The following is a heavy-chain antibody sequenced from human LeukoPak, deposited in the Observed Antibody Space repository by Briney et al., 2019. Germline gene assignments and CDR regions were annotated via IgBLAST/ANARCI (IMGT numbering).Heavy chain of an antibody. CDR3: ARGGGFGELFGYY. J-gene: IGHJ4*02. D-gene: IGHD3-10*01. CDR2: IIPIFGTA. CDR1: GGTFSSYA. V-gene: IGHV1-69*05. Sequence: SVKVSCKASGGTFSSYAISWVRQAPGQGLEWMRGIIPIFGTANYAQKFQGRVTITTDESTSTAYMELSSLRSEDTAVYYCARGGGFGELFGYYWGQGTLVTVSS.